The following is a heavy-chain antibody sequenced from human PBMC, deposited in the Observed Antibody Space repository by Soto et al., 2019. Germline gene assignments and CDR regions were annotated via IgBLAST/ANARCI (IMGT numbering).Heavy chain of an antibody. V-gene: IGHV3-15*01. CDR2: IKSKTDGWTT. D-gene: IGHD2-15*01. CDR3: AKYAGIVVVIATVSAPLDY. Sequence: GGSLRLSCAASGFTFSNAWMSWVRQAPGKGLEWVGRIKSKTDGWTTDYAAPVKGRFTISRDNSKNTLYLQMNSLRAEDTAVYYCAKYAGIVVVIATVSAPLDYWGQGTLVTVSS. CDR1: GFTFSNAW. J-gene: IGHJ4*02.